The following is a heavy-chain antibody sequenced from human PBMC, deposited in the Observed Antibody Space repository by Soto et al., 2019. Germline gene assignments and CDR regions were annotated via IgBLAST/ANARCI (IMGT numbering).Heavy chain of an antibody. D-gene: IGHD2-21*02. CDR3: ARQRTTVVTQAYFDH. V-gene: IGHV4-39*01. CDR2: IYYSGRT. J-gene: IGHJ4*02. Sequence: SETLSLTCIVSGESISSSSYYWGWIRQPPGKGLEWIGSIYYSGRTYYNPSFKSRVTISIDTSKNQFSLRRSSVTATDTAVYYCARQRTTVVTQAYFDHWGPGALVTVSS. CDR1: GESISSSSYY.